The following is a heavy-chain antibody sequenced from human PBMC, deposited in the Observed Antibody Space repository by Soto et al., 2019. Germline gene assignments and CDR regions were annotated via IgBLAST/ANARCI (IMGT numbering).Heavy chain of an antibody. Sequence: PSETLSLTCAVYGGSLSGYYWSWIGHPQGRGLEWIGEINHSGSTNYNPSLKSRVTISVDTSRNQFSLKLSSVTAADTAVYYCARGLAGLGELSFIRPNANAFDIWGQGTMVT. CDR2: INHSGST. CDR1: GGSLSGYY. D-gene: IGHD3-16*02. V-gene: IGHV4-34*01. J-gene: IGHJ3*02. CDR3: ARGLAGLGELSFIRPNANAFDI.